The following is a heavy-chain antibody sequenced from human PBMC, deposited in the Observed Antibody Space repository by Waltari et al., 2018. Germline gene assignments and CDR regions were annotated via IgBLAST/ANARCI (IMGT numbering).Heavy chain of an antibody. CDR1: GYTFTDYY. J-gene: IGHJ4*02. CDR2: VDPEDGET. D-gene: IGHD3-10*01. V-gene: IGHV1-69-2*01. CDR3: ATDVTMVRGVILDY. Sequence: EVQLVQSGAEVKKPGATVKISCKASGYTFTDYYMNWVQKAPGKGLEWRGRVDPEDGETIYAEKFQGRVTITADTSTDTAYVELSSLRSEDTAVYYCATDVTMVRGVILDYWGQGTLVTVSS.